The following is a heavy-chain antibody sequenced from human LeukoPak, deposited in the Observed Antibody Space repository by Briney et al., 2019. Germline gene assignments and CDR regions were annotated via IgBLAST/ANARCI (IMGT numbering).Heavy chain of an antibody. Sequence: SETLSLTCAVYGGSFSGYYWNWIRQPPGKGLEWIGEINHSGSTNYNPSLKSRVTISGDTSKNQFSLNLSSVTAADTAVYYCARGPDRIAAAGTATDYWGQGTLVTVSS. CDR1: GGSFSGYY. D-gene: IGHD6-13*01. CDR3: ARGPDRIAAAGTATDY. V-gene: IGHV4-34*01. CDR2: INHSGST. J-gene: IGHJ4*02.